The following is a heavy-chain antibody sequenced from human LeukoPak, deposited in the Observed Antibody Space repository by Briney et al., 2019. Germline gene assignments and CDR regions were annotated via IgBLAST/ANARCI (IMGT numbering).Heavy chain of an antibody. J-gene: IGHJ3*02. D-gene: IGHD3-22*01. CDR1: GYSFTNYW. CDR2: IYPGDSGT. V-gene: IGHV5-51*01. CDR3: ARHRHYDSSSSGVFDI. Sequence: GESLKISCKGSGYSFTNYWIGWVRQMPGKGLEWMGIIYPGDSGTRYSTSFQGQVAISADKSISTASLQWSSLKASDTAIYYCARHRHYDSSSSGVFDIWGQRTMVTVSS.